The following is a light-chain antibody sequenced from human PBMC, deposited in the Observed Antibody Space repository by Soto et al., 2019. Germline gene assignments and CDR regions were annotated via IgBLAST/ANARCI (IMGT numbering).Light chain of an antibody. CDR2: GAS. V-gene: IGKV3-20*01. J-gene: IGKJ1*01. Sequence: EIVLTQSPGTLSLSPGERATLSCRASQSVSSSYLAWYQQKPGQAPRPLVYGASSRATGIPDRFSGSGSGTDFTLTIGRLEPEDFAVYYCQQYGSSPRTFGQGTKVDIK. CDR1: QSVSSSY. CDR3: QQYGSSPRT.